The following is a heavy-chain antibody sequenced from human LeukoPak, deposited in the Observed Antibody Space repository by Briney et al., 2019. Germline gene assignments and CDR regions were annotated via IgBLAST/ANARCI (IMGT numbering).Heavy chain of an antibody. Sequence: ASVKVSCKASGYTFTSYYMHWIRQAPGQGLEWMGIINPSGGGTSYAQKFQGRVTMTGDTSTSTVYMELSSLTSDDTAVYYCARDGEPAVPGGAYFYGMDVWGQGTTVTVSS. CDR3: ARDGEPAVPGGAYFYGMDV. V-gene: IGHV1-46*01. CDR1: GYTFTSYY. J-gene: IGHJ6*02. D-gene: IGHD6-19*01. CDR2: INPSGGGT.